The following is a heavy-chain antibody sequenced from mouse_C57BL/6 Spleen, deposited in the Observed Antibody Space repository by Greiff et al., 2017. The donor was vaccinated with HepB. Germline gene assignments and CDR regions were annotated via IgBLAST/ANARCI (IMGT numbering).Heavy chain of an antibody. CDR1: GFTFSSYA. CDR3: ARACLRPYFDY. Sequence: EVHLVESGGGLVKPGGSLKLSCAASGFTFSSYAMSWVRQTPEKRLEWVATISDGGSYTYYPDNVKGRFTISRDNAKNNLYLQMSQLKSEDTAMYYGARACLRPYFDYWGQGTTLTVSS. CDR2: ISDGGSYT. D-gene: IGHD1-2*01. V-gene: IGHV5-4*01. J-gene: IGHJ2*01.